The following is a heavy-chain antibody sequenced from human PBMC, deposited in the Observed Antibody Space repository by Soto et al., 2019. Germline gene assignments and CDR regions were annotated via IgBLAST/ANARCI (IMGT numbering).Heavy chain of an antibody. D-gene: IGHD6-13*01. CDR3: AKDQDRSYSSSWYMDY. J-gene: IGHJ4*02. Sequence: GGSLRLSCAASGFTFSSYAMSWVRQAPGKGLEWVSAISGSGGSTYYADSVKGRFTISRDNSKNTLYLQMNSLRAEDTAVYYCAKDQDRSYSSSWYMDYWGQGTLVTVSS. CDR2: ISGSGGST. CDR1: GFTFSSYA. V-gene: IGHV3-23*01.